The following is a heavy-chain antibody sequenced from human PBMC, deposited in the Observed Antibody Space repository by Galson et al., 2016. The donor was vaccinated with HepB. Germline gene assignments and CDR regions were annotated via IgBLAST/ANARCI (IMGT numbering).Heavy chain of an antibody. CDR3: ASQSRYLWEPGDY. CDR2: IYAGDSDT. V-gene: IGHV5-51*01. J-gene: IGHJ4*02. D-gene: IGHD1-26*01. Sequence: QSGAEVKKPGESLKISCTGFGYTFTSYWIAWVRQLPGKGLEWMGIIYAGDSDTKYGPSFQGQVTISVDKSISTAYLQWNSLKASDSAMYYCASQSRYLWEPGDYWGQRTLVTVSS. CDR1: GYTFTSYW.